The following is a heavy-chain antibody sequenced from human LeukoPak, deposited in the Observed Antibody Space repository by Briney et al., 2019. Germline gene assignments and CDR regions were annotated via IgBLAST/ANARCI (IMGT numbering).Heavy chain of an antibody. V-gene: IGHV3-33*08. CDR2: IWYDGSNK. CDR3: ARDSGVHSGSPFDY. J-gene: IGHJ4*02. CDR1: GFTFSSYG. D-gene: IGHD3-10*01. Sequence: PGGSLRLSCAASGFTFSSYGMHWVRQAPGKGLEWVAVIWYDGSNKYYADSVKGRFTISRDNSKNTLYLQMNSLRAEDTGVYYCARDSGVHSGSPFDYWGQGTLVTVSS.